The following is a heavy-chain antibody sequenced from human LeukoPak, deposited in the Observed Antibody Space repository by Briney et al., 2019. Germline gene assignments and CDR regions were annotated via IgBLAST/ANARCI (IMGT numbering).Heavy chain of an antibody. Sequence: GGSLRLSCAASGFTVSSYSMNWVRQAPGKGLEWVSSISSSSSYIYYADSVKGRFTISRDNAKNSLYLQMNSLRAEDTAVYYCARDGVEYGMDVWGKGTTVTVSS. CDR3: ARDGVEYGMDV. V-gene: IGHV3-21*01. CDR1: GFTVSSYS. J-gene: IGHJ6*04. CDR2: ISSSSSYI. D-gene: IGHD1-1*01.